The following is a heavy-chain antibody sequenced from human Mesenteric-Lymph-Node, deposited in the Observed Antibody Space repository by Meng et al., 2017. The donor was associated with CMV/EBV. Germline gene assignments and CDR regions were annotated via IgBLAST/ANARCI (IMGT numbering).Heavy chain of an antibody. J-gene: IGHJ4*02. CDR2: INRNGGGA. D-gene: IGHD3-22*01. CDR3: AKDRGGYYYDSSGPNDY. V-gene: IGHV3-23*01. CDR1: GFNFRNYA. Sequence: GESLKISCAASGFNFRNYAMSWVRLAPGKGLEWASSINRNGGGADYADSVKGRFTISRDNSKNTLFLQMNGLRAEDTAVYYCAKDRGGYYYDSSGPNDYWGQGTLVTVSS.